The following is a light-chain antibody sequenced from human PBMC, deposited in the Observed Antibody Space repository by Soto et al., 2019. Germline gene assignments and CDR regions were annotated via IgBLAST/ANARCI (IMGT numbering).Light chain of an antibody. CDR3: QQYGSLSWT. CDR2: HTS. Sequence: EVVLTQSPATLSLSPGERATLSCRTSQGVYSSIAWYQQKPGQAPRLLIYHTSTRAIGIPPRFSGGGSGTDFTLTISSLEPEDFAVYYCQQYGSLSWTFGQGTKVEIK. J-gene: IGKJ1*01. CDR1: QGVYSS. V-gene: IGKV3-11*01.